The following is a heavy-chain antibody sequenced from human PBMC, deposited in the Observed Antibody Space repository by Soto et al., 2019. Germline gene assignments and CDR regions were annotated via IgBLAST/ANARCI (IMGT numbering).Heavy chain of an antibody. Sequence: PSETLSLTCTVSGGSISSYYRSWIRQPPGKGLEWIGYIYYSGSTNYNPSLKSRVTISVDTSKNQFSLKLSSVTAADTAVYYCARDNSSSWYNDAFDIWGQGTMVTVSS. D-gene: IGHD6-13*01. J-gene: IGHJ3*02. CDR2: IYYSGST. V-gene: IGHV4-59*01. CDR1: GGSISSYY. CDR3: ARDNSSSWYNDAFDI.